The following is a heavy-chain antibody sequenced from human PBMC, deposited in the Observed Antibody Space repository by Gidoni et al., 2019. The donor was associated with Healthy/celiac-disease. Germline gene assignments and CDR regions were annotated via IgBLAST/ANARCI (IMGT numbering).Heavy chain of an antibody. CDR1: GFTFSRWD. D-gene: IGHD3-3*01. Sequence: EVQRVESGGGLVQPGGSLRLSCAASGFTFSRWDMHWVRQATGEGLEWVSAIGTAGDTDYPGSANGRFTISRENAENSLYLQMNSLGAGDTAVYYCARGGNYDFWSGYYPGAFDIWGQGTMVTVSS. J-gene: IGHJ3*02. CDR2: IGTAGDT. V-gene: IGHV3-13*01. CDR3: ARGGNYDFWSGYYPGAFDI.